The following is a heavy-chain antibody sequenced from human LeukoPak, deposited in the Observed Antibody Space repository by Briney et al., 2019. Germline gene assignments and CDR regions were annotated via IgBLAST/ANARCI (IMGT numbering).Heavy chain of an antibody. V-gene: IGHV4-38-2*02. D-gene: IGHD1-26*01. CDR1: GYSISSGYY. Sequence: SETLSLTCTVSGYSISSGYYWGWIRQPPGKGLEWIGSIYHSGSTYYNPSLKSRVTISVDTSKNQFSLKLSSVTAADTAVYYCASRKGSYYFDYWGQGTLVTVSS. J-gene: IGHJ4*02. CDR3: ASRKGSYYFDY. CDR2: IYHSGST.